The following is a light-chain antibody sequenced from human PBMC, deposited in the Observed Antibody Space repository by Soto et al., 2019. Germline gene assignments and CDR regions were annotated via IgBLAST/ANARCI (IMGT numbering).Light chain of an antibody. CDR3: HQYGLSPPYT. J-gene: IGKJ3*01. CDR2: AAS. Sequence: EIVLTQSPGTLSLSPADRATLSCRASETVTGKYLAWYQQKVGQAPRLLIFAASNRATGIPDRFSGSGSGTDFTLTISRLEPEDFAMYFCHQYGLSPPYTFGPGTKVDIK. V-gene: IGKV3-20*01. CDR1: ETVTGKY.